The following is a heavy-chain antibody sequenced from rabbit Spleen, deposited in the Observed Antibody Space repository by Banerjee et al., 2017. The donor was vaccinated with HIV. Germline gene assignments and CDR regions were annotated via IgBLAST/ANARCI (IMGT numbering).Heavy chain of an antibody. Sequence: QEQLGESGGGLVQPEGSLTPTCKASGFSLGSTYWISWARKAPGKGREWIACIYAGRRRTTSYASWARGRFTISKTSSTTVTLQMTSLTAADTATYFCARAGYAGYGYANFRDYYGMDLWGPGTLVTVS. CDR2: IYAGRRRTT. J-gene: IGHJ6*01. CDR3: ARAGYAGYGYANFRDYYGMDL. CDR1: GFSLGSTYW. V-gene: IGHV1S45*01. D-gene: IGHD6-1*01.